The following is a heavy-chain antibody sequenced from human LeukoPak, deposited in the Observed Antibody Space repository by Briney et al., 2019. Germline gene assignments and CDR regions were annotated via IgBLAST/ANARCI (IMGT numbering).Heavy chain of an antibody. J-gene: IGHJ4*02. CDR3: ASGQYYYDPDY. D-gene: IGHD3-22*01. Sequence: GGSLRLSCAASGFTFSSFSMNWVRQAPGKGLEWVAYISSSINYIYYADSVKGRFTISRDNAKNSLYLQMNSLRAEDTAVYYCASGQYYYDPDYWGQGTLVTVSS. CDR1: GFTFSSFS. CDR2: ISSSINYI. V-gene: IGHV3-21*01.